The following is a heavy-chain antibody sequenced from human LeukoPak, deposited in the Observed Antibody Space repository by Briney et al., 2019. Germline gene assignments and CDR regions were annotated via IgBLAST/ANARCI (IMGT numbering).Heavy chain of an antibody. J-gene: IGHJ4*02. CDR1: GASISSYY. Sequence: PSQTLSLTCTVSGASISSYYWSWLRQSPGKGLEWIGYIYYSGSANYNPSLKSRVTILVDTSKNSFSLKLSAVTAADTAVYYCARGTVDIALPFLVDWGQGTLVTVSS. D-gene: IGHD5-12*01. V-gene: IGHV4-59*13. CDR3: ARGTVDIALPFLVD. CDR2: IYYSGSA.